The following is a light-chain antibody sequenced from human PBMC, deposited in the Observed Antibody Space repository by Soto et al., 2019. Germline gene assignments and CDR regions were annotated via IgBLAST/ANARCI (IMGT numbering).Light chain of an antibody. CDR3: QRYGSSSIT. J-gene: IGKJ5*01. CDR1: QSVRSSY. V-gene: IGKV3-20*01. Sequence: EIVLTQSPGTLSLPPGERATLSCRASQSVRSSYLAWYQQKSGQAPRLLIYGASSRATGIPDRFRGSRSGTAFPLTISRPEPADFTVSYCQRYGSSSITIGPGTRLEIK. CDR2: GAS.